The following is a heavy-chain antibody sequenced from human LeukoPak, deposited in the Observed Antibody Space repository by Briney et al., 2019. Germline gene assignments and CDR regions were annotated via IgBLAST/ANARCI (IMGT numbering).Heavy chain of an antibody. Sequence: GGSLRLSCAASGFTFSTYAMNWVRQAPGKGLEWVSYISTSSSSIYYADSVKGRFTISRDNSKNTLYLQMNSLRAEDTAVYYCARDRPPGLYYYYGMDVWGQGTTVTVSS. CDR3: ARDRPPGLYYYYGMDV. J-gene: IGHJ6*02. D-gene: IGHD2-8*02. CDR2: ISTSSSSI. V-gene: IGHV3-48*01. CDR1: GFTFSTYA.